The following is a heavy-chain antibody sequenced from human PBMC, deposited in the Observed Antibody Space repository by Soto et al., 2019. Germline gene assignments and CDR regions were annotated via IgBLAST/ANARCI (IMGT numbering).Heavy chain of an antibody. CDR1: GGSISSGGYS. D-gene: IGHD2-8*02. J-gene: IGHJ4*02. CDR3: ARAGGTREIDY. CDR2: IYHSGST. V-gene: IGHV4-30-2*01. Sequence: SETLSLTCAVSGGSISSGGYSWSWIRQPPGKGLEWIGYIYHSGSTYYNPSLKSRVTISVDRSKNQFSLKLSSVTAADTAVYYCARAGGTREIDYWGQGTLVTVSP.